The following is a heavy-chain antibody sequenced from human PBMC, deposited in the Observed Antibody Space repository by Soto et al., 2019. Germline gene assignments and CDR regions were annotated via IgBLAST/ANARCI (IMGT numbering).Heavy chain of an antibody. CDR2: VGTGGSA. D-gene: IGHD6-19*01. Sequence: GGSLRLSCAASGFTFSSYAVSWVRQAPGKGLEWVSAVGTGGSAYYAASVKGRFTISRDNSKNTLYLQMNSLRAEDTAVYYCAKGIAVAIPYYYYGMDVWGQGTTVTVSS. CDR3: AKGIAVAIPYYYYGMDV. V-gene: IGHV3-23*01. CDR1: GFTFSSYA. J-gene: IGHJ6*02.